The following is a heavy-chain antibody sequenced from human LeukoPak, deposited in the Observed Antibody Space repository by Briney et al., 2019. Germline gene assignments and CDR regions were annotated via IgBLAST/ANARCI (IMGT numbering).Heavy chain of an antibody. V-gene: IGHV1-46*01. CDR3: ARDHYHKIHSVMVTAPDY. J-gene: IGHJ4*02. CDR2: INPTGGST. CDR1: GYTFTSCY. Sequence: GASVKVSCKASGYTFTSCYMHWVRQAPGEGLEWMGIINPTGGSTSYAQKFQGRVTMTRDTSTSTVYMELSSLRSEDTAVYYCARDHYHKIHSVMVTAPDYWGQGTLVIVSS. D-gene: IGHD2-21*02.